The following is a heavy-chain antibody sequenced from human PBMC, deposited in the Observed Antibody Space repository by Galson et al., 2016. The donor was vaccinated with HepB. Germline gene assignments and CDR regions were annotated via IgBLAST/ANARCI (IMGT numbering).Heavy chain of an antibody. D-gene: IGHD3-10*01. Sequence: PAQVKPTQTLTLTCTFSGFSLTTSGVGVGWIRQPPGKALEWLALIYWDEDKRYRPSLETRLTITKDTSKNQVVLTMTNMDPVDTATYYCARYVTIVRPVNSYYFGYWGQGTLVTVSS. V-gene: IGHV2-5*02. J-gene: IGHJ4*02. CDR3: ARYVTIVRPVNSYYFGY. CDR2: IYWDEDK. CDR1: GFSLTTSGVG.